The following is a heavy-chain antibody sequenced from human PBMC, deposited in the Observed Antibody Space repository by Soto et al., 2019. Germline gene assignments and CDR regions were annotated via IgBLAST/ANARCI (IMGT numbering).Heavy chain of an antibody. D-gene: IGHD5-12*01. Sequence: VQLVESGGGVVQPGRSLRLSCAASGFTFSSYAMHWVRQAPGKGLEWVAVISYAGSNKYYADSVKGRFTIARDNSKKTLYLQMNSLRAEDTTVHYCARDIVATIGGYYYYYGMDGWGQGTTVTVSS. CDR2: ISYAGSNK. V-gene: IGHV3-30-3*01. CDR1: GFTFSSYA. J-gene: IGHJ6*02. CDR3: ARDIVATIGGYYYYYGMDG.